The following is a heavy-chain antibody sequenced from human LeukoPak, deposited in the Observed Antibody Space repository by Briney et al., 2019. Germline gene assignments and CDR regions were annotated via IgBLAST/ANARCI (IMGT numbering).Heavy chain of an antibody. V-gene: IGHV3-23*01. J-gene: IGHJ4*02. Sequence: PGGSLRLSCAASGFTFRSSAMSWVRRAAGKGLEWVSTMSSSGGTYYADAVKGRVTISRHNSKTTLYLQMNSLRAEDTAIYYCAKDSGFSVTYVDFWGQGPLVTVSS. CDR2: MSSSGGT. CDR3: AKDSGFSVTYVDF. D-gene: IGHD5/OR15-5a*01. CDR1: GFTFRSSA.